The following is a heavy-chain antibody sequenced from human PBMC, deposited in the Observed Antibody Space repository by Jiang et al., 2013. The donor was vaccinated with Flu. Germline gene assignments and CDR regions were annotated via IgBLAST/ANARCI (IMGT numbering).Heavy chain of an antibody. CDR1: GGSISSSNW. D-gene: IGHD4-23*01. V-gene: IGHV4-4*02. Sequence: PSGTLSLTCAVSGGSISSSNWWSWVRQPPGKGLEWIGEIYHSGSTNYNPSLKSRVTISVDKSKNQFSLKLSSVTAADTAVYYCARIYGGNHPYYFDYWGQGTLVTVSS. CDR2: IYHSGST. CDR3: ARIYGGNHPYYFDY. J-gene: IGHJ4*02.